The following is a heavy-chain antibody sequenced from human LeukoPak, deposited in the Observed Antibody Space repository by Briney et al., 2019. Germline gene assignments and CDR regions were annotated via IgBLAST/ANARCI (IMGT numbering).Heavy chain of an antibody. CDR3: ARGIVVVVGASDHSDY. CDR2: ISPDGSDK. D-gene: IGHD2-15*01. J-gene: IGHJ4*02. V-gene: IGHV3-7*01. Sequence: PGGSLRLSCVASGFAFSTYWMNWVRQAPGKGLERVGTISPDGSDKYYVDFVKGRFTISRDNAKTSLYLQINSLRADDTALYFCARGIVVVVGASDHSDYWGQGTLITVSS. CDR1: GFAFSTYW.